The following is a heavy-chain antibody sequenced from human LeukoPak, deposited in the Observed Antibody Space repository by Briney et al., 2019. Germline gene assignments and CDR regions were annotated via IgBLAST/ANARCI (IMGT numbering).Heavy chain of an antibody. V-gene: IGHV3-48*02. CDR2: ISRSSDTI. D-gene: IGHD3-10*01. J-gene: IGHJ4*02. CDR1: GFTFSSNS. Sequence: GGSLRLSCAASGFTFSSNSMNWVRQAPGKGLEWVSYISRSSDTIYYADSVKGRFTISRDNAKNSLYLQMNSLRDEDTAVYYCARDSTTMVRGLPLDYWGQGTLVTVSS. CDR3: ARDSTTMVRGLPLDY.